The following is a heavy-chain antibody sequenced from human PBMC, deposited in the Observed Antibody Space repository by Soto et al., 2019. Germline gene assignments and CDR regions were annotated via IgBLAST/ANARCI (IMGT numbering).Heavy chain of an antibody. V-gene: IGHV3-15*01. CDR2: IKSKTDGGTT. Sequence: GGSLRLSCAASGFTFSNAWMSWVRQAPGKGLEWVGRIKSKTDGGTTDYAAPVKGRFTISRDDSKNTLYLQMNSLKTEDTAVYYCTSSDYDFWSGSSYYYMDVWGKGTTVTVSS. CDR3: TSSDYDFWSGSSYYYMDV. D-gene: IGHD3-3*01. J-gene: IGHJ6*03. CDR1: GFTFSNAW.